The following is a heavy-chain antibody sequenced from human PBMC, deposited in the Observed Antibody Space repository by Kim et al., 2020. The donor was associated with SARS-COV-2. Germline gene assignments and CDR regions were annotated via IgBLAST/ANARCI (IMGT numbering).Heavy chain of an antibody. D-gene: IGHD3-16*01. Sequence: STSYAQKFQGRVTMTRDTSTSTVYMELSSLRSEDTAVYYCARDLGEREDYWGQGTLVTVSS. CDR3: ARDLGEREDY. V-gene: IGHV1-46*01. J-gene: IGHJ4*02. CDR2: ST.